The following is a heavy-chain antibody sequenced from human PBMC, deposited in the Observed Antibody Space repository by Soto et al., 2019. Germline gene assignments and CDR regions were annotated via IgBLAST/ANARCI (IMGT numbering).Heavy chain of an antibody. V-gene: IGHV4-30-2*01. J-gene: IGHJ3*02. CDR3: ARGYCSSTSCYHLEGPDAFDI. CDR1: GGSISSGGYS. CDR2: IYHSGST. Sequence: QLQLQESGSGLVKPSQTLSLTCAVSGGSISSGGYSWSWIRQPPGKGLEWIGYIYHSGSTYYNPSLKSRVTISVDRSKNQFSLKLSSVTAADTAVYYCARGYCSSTSCYHLEGPDAFDIWGQGTMVTVSS. D-gene: IGHD2-2*01.